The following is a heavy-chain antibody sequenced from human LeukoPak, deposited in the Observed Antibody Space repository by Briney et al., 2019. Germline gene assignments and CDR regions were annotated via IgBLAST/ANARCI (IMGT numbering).Heavy chain of an antibody. Sequence: ASVKVSCKASGYTFTSYGISWVRQAPGQGLEWMGWINTNTGNPTYAQGFTGRFVFSLDTSVSTAYLQISSLKAEDTAVYYCARDPYYYDSSGFDYWGQGTLVTVSS. D-gene: IGHD3-22*01. CDR1: GYTFTSYG. J-gene: IGHJ4*02. CDR3: ARDPYYYDSSGFDY. CDR2: INTNTGNP. V-gene: IGHV7-4-1*02.